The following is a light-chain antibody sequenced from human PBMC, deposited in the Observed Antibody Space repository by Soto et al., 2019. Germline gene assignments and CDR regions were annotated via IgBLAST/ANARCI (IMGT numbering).Light chain of an antibody. J-gene: IGKJ1*01. CDR3: LQYHNLWA. Sequence: EIVMTQSPATLSVSPGERATLSCRASQNIYSNVAWYQQRPGQAPRLLIYRASTRATGIPARFSGSGSGTEFTLTISSLQSEDFTVYSCLQYHNLWAFGQGTKVEIK. CDR2: RAS. CDR1: QNIYSN. V-gene: IGKV3-15*01.